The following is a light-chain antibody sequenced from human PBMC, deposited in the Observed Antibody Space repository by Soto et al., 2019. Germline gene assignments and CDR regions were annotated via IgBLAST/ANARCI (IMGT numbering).Light chain of an antibody. CDR2: AAS. J-gene: IGKJ4*01. CDR1: QSITTY. V-gene: IGKV1-39*01. CDR3: QQIYSAPLT. Sequence: DIQMTQSPSSLSASVGDRVTITCRASQSITTYLNWYRQKPGKAPKLLIYAASSLQSGVPSRFSGSGPETAFTLSITSLQPDDFETYFCQQIYSAPLTLGGGTKVDIK.